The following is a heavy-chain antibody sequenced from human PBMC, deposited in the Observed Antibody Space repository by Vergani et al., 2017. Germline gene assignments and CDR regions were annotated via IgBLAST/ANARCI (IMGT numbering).Heavy chain of an antibody. CDR2: IYYSGST. CDR1: GGSISSYY. CDR3: ARTTSSGYYFDY. Sequence: QVQLQESGPGLVKPSETLSLTCTVSGGSISSYYWSWIRQPPGKGLEWIGYIYYSGSTNYNPSLKSRVTISVDTSKNQFSLKLSSVTAADTAVYYCARTTSSGYYFDYLGQGTLVTVSS. V-gene: IGHV4-59*01. D-gene: IGHD3-22*01. J-gene: IGHJ4*02.